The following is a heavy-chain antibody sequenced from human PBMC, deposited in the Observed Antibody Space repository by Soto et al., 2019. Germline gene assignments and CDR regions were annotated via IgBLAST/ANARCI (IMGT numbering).Heavy chain of an antibody. CDR1: GFTFSSYA. J-gene: IGHJ4*02. CDR3: AKMDIEGYSYGENDY. CDR2: ISGSGGST. Sequence: GWSLRLSCAASGFTFSSYAMSWVRQAPGKGLEWVSAISGSGGSTYYADSVKGRFTISRDNSKNTLYLQMNSLRAEDTAVYYCAKMDIEGYSYGENDYWGQGTLVTVSS. V-gene: IGHV3-23*01. D-gene: IGHD5-18*01.